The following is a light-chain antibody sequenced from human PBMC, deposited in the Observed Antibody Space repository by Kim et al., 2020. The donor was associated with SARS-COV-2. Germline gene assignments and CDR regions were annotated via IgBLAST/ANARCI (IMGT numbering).Light chain of an antibody. J-gene: IGKJ2*01. CDR1: QSVSSY. CDR2: DAS. V-gene: IGKV3-11*01. Sequence: PGERATLSCRASQSVSSYLAWYQQKPGQAPRLLIYDASNRATGIPARFSGSGSGTDFTLTISSLEPEDFAVYYCQQRSNWPPMYTFGQGTKLEI. CDR3: QQRSNWPPMYT.